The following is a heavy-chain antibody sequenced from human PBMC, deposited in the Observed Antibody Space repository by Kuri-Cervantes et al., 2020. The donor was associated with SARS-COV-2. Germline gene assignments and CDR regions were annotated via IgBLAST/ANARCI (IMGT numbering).Heavy chain of an antibody. J-gene: IGHJ5*02. V-gene: IGHV3-30*04. CDR2: ISYDGSNK. D-gene: IGHD3-16*01. CDR3: ARDGGGWFDP. Sequence: GESLKISCAASGFTFSSYAMHWVRQAPGKGLEWVAVISYDGSNKYYADSVKGRFTISRDNSKNTLYLQMNSLGAEDTAVYYCARDGGGWFDPWGQGTLVTVSS. CDR1: GFTFSSYA.